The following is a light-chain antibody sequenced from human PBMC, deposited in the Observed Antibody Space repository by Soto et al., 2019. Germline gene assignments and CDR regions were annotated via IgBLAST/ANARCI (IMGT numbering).Light chain of an antibody. CDR1: QSVSNNY. J-gene: IGKJ1*01. V-gene: IGKV3-11*01. CDR2: GAS. Sequence: EIVLTQSPGTLSLSPVERATLSCRASQSVSNNYLAWYQQKPGQAPRLLIYGASNRATGIPARFSGSGSGTDFTLTISSLEPEDFAVYYCQQRSNWPRTFGQGTKVDIK. CDR3: QQRSNWPRT.